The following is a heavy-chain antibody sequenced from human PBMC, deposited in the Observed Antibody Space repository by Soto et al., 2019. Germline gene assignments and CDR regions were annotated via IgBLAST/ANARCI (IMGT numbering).Heavy chain of an antibody. CDR2: INHSGRA. V-gene: IGHV4-34*01. J-gene: IGHJ4*02. CDR1: GGSISGHY. D-gene: IGHD6-13*01. CDR3: ARGNIAAALVY. Sequence: SETLSLTCAVYGGSISGHYWNWIRQPPGKGPEWIGEINHSGRANYNPSLKSRVTISVDTSKNQFSLNLGSVTAADTAVYFCARGNIAAALVYWGQGTLVTVSS.